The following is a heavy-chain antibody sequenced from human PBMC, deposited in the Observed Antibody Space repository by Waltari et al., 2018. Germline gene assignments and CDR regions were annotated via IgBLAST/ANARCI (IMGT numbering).Heavy chain of an antibody. Sequence: EVQLLESGGGLVQPGGALGLSCAASGFAFSTYATSWVRQAPGKGLEWVSTISGSGANTYYADSVKGRFTISRDNSKNTLYLQMSSLRAEDTAVYYCAQGKPFDYWGQGTLVTVSS. J-gene: IGHJ4*02. CDR3: AQGKPFDY. CDR1: GFAFSTYA. CDR2: ISGSGANT. V-gene: IGHV3-23*01.